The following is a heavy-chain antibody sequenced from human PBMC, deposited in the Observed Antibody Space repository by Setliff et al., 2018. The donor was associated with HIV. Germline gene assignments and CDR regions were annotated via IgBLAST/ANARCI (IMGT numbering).Heavy chain of an antibody. CDR1: GGSITSTSYY. V-gene: IGHV4-61*02. CDR3: ARSSRVNCGGDCYLFDY. J-gene: IGHJ4*02. CDR2: IQTSGRT. D-gene: IGHD2-21*02. Sequence: PSETLSLTCTVSGGSITSTSYYWTWIWQPAGKGLEWIGRIQTSGRTNNNPSLKSRVTMSVDTSKNQFSLILTSVTAADTAVYYCARSSRVNCGGDCYLFDYWGQGTPVTVSS.